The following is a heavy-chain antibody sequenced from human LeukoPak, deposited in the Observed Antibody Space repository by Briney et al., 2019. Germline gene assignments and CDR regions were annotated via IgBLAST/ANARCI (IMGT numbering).Heavy chain of an antibody. CDR3: AKAANSGYDYPLEWYYGMDV. J-gene: IGHJ6*02. CDR2: ISYDGSNK. CDR1: GFTFSSYA. V-gene: IGHV3-30-3*01. Sequence: GGSLRLSCAASGFTFSSYAMHWVRQAPGKGLEWVAVISYDGSNKYYADSVKGRFTISRDNSKNTLYLQMNSLRAEDTAVYYCAKAANSGYDYPLEWYYGMDVWGQGTTVTVSS. D-gene: IGHD5-12*01.